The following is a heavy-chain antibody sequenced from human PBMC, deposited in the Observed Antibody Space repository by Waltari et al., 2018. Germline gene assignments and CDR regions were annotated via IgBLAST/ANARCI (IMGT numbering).Heavy chain of an antibody. CDR1: GFIVSSHY. CDR3: ARWQQWPVRAFDY. Sequence: EVQLVESGGGLIQPGGSLRLSCAASGFIVSSHYMLWGRQATGRGLEWVSLIYSGGSTYYADSVKGRFTISRDNSKNTLYLQMDSLSVEDTAVYYCARWQQWPVRAFDYWGQGTLVTVSS. V-gene: IGHV3-53*01. J-gene: IGHJ4*02. D-gene: IGHD6-19*01. CDR2: IYSGGST.